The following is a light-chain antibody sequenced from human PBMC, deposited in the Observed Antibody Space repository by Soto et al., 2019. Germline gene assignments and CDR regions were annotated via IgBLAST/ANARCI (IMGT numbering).Light chain of an antibody. Sequence: QSVLTQPPSMSGAPGQRVTMSCTGSSSNLGAGYDVHWYRRLPGAAPKLLIYDNTHRPSGVPNRFSGSKSGTSASLAITGLQAEDEADYYCQSYDSGLSGHWVFGGGTKLTVL. CDR1: SSNLGAGYD. V-gene: IGLV1-40*01. CDR2: DNT. J-gene: IGLJ3*02. CDR3: QSYDSGLSGHWV.